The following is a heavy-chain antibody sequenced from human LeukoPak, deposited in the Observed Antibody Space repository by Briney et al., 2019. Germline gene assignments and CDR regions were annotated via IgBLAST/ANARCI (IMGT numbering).Heavy chain of an antibody. D-gene: IGHD3-22*01. J-gene: IGHJ4*02. CDR1: GGSFSGYY. CDR2: INHSGST. CDR3: ARWVTRSGYYSHFDY. Sequence: SETLSLTCAVYGGSFSGYYWSWIRQPPGKGLEWIGEINHSGSTNYNPSLKSRVTISVDTYKNQFSLKLSSVTAADTAVYYCARWVTRSGYYSHFDYWGQGTLVTVSS. V-gene: IGHV4-34*01.